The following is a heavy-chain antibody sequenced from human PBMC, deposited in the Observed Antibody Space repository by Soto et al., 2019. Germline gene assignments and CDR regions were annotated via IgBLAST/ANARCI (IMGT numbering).Heavy chain of an antibody. J-gene: IGHJ5*02. CDR2: IYYSGST. CDR3: AGLNPPFDP. CDR1: GGSISSSSYY. V-gene: IGHV4-39*01. Sequence: QLQLQESGPGLVKPSETMSITCTVSGGSISSSSYYWGWIRQPPGKGLEWIGSIYYSGSTYYNPSLKSRVTISVDTSKNQFSLKLCSVTAADTAVYYCAGLNPPFDPWGQGTLVTVSS.